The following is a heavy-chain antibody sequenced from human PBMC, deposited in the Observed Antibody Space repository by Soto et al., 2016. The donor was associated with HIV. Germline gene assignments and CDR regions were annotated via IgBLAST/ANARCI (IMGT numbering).Heavy chain of an antibody. CDR2: IYYSGST. Sequence: QVQLQEPGPGLVKPSETLSLTCTVSGGSISSYYWSWIRQPPGKGLEWIGYIYYSGSTNYSPSLKSRITISVDTSKNHLSLRLTSVIAADTAVYYCARGGAGMGYKDPGYFGSLGPRHPGHCLL. CDR1: GGSISSYY. J-gene: IGHJ2*01. D-gene: IGHD1-26*01. CDR3: ARGGAGMGYKDPGYFGS. V-gene: IGHV4-59*01.